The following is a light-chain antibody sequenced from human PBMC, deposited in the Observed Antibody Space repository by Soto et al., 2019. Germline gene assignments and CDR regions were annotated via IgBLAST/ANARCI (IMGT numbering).Light chain of an antibody. CDR2: DVS. J-gene: IGLJ2*01. V-gene: IGLV2-11*01. Sequence: QSALTQPRSVSGSPGQSVTISCTGTSSDVGGYNFVSWYQQYPGKAPKLMIYDVSKRPSGVPDRFSGSQSGNTASLTISGLQTEDEADYYCCSYAGSFPVIFGGGTKLTVL. CDR1: SSDVGGYNF. CDR3: CSYAGSFPVI.